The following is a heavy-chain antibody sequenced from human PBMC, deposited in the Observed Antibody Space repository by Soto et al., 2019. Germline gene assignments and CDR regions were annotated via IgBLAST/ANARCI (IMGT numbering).Heavy chain of an antibody. CDR1: GFSISNYW. CDR2: INQDGSKK. D-gene: IGHD3-16*01. CDR3: AREIGGQGAY. Sequence: GGSLRLSCAGSGFSISNYWMSWVRQAPGKGLEWVANINQDGSKKYYVDSVKGRFTISRDTAKNSVFLQMNSLRADDTAVYYCAREIGGQGAYWGQGTLVTVSS. V-gene: IGHV3-7*01. J-gene: IGHJ4*02.